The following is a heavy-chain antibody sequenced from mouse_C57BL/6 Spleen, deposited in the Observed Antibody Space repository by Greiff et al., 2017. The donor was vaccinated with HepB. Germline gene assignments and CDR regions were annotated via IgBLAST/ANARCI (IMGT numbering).Heavy chain of an antibody. J-gene: IGHJ1*03. D-gene: IGHD1-1*01. CDR2: IDPSDSYT. CDR1: GYTFTSYW. Sequence: QVQLQQSGAELVMPGASVKLSCKASGYTFTSYWMHWVKQRPGQGLEWIGEIDPSDSYTNYNQKFKGKSTLTVDKSSSTAYMQLSSLTSEDSAVYYCARAINYGGYFDVWGTGTTVTVSS. V-gene: IGHV1-69*01. CDR3: ARAINYGGYFDV.